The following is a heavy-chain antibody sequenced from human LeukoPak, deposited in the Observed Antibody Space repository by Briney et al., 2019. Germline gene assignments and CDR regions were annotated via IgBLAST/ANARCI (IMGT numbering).Heavy chain of an antibody. D-gene: IGHD3-10*01. V-gene: IGHV3-30-3*01. CDR1: GFTFSSYA. J-gene: IGHJ4*02. Sequence: GGSLRLSCAASGFTFSSYAMHWVRQAPGKGLEWVAVISYDGSNKYYADSVKGRFTISRDNSKNTLYLQMNSLRAEDTAVYYCAKGFPSSYGSGTPVYFDYWGQGTLVTVSS. CDR2: ISYDGSNK. CDR3: AKGFPSSYGSGTPVYFDY.